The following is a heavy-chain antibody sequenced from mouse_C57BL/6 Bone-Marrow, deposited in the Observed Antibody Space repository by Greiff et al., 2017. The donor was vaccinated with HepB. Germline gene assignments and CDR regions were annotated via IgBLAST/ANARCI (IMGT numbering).Heavy chain of an antibody. D-gene: IGHD2-5*01. J-gene: IGHJ2*01. Sequence: EVKVVESEGGLVQPGSSMKLSCTASGFTFSDYYMAWVRQVPEKGLEWVANINYDGSSTYYLDSLKSRFIISRDNAKNILYLQMSSLKSEDTATYYCARVAYYSNYVDYWGQGTTLTVSS. CDR2: INYDGSST. CDR1: GFTFSDYY. CDR3: ARVAYYSNYVDY. V-gene: IGHV5-16*01.